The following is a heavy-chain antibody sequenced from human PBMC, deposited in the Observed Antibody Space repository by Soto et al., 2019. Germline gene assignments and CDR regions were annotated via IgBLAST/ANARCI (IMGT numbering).Heavy chain of an antibody. CDR1: GGSISSGGYY. CDR3: ARRGSGSYTRPFDY. V-gene: IGHV4-31*03. CDR2: IYYSGST. D-gene: IGHD3-10*01. Sequence: SETLSLTCTVSGGSISSGGYYWSWIRQHPGKGLEWIGYIYYSGSTYYNPSLKSRVTISVDTSKNQFSLKLSSVTAADTAVYYCARRGSGSYTRPFDYWGQGTLVTVS. J-gene: IGHJ4*02.